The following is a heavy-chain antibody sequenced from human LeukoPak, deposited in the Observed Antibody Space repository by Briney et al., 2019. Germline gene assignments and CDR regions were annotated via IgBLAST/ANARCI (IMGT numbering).Heavy chain of an antibody. Sequence: PSETLSLTCTVSGGSISSYYWSWIRQPAGKGLEWIGRIYTSGSTNYNSSLKSRVTMSVDTSKNPVSLKLSSVTAADTAVYYCAGVGKSSGWYVDYWGQGTLVTVSS. CDR2: IYTSGST. D-gene: IGHD6-19*01. CDR1: GGSISSYY. V-gene: IGHV4-4*07. J-gene: IGHJ4*02. CDR3: AGVGKSSGWYVDY.